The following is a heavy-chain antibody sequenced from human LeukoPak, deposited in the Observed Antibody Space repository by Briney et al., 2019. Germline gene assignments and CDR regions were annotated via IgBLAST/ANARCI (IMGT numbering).Heavy chain of an antibody. CDR1: GFTFSRYD. CDR3: ARSAAYYYYYYMDV. D-gene: IGHD6-25*01. CDR2: INWNGGST. J-gene: IGHJ6*03. V-gene: IGHV3-20*04. Sequence: PGGSLRLSCAASGFTFSRYDMSWVRQAPGKGLEWVSGINWNGGSTGYADSVKGRFTISRDNAKNSMYLQMNSLRAEDTALYYCARSAAYYYYYYMDVWGKGTTVTVSS.